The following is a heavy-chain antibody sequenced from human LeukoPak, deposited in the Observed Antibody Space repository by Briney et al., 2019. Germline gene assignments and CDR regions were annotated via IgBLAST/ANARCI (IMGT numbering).Heavy chain of an antibody. CDR2: FDPEDGET. Sequence: AASVKVSCKVSGYTLTELSMHWVRQAPGKGLEWMGGFDPEDGETIYAQKFQGRVTMTEDTSTDTAYMELSSLRSEDTAVYYCATDPYYYDSSGYGVYWGQGTLVTASS. CDR3: ATDPYYYDSSGYGVY. V-gene: IGHV1-24*01. CDR1: GYTLTELS. D-gene: IGHD3-22*01. J-gene: IGHJ4*02.